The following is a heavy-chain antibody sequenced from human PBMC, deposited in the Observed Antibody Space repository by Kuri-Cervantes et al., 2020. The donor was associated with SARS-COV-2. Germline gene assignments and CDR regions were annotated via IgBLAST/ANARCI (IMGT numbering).Heavy chain of an antibody. CDR1: GGSISSGSYY. V-gene: IGHV4-61*02. CDR2: IYTSGST. D-gene: IGHD5-24*01. J-gene: IGHJ3*02. Sequence: SETLSLTCTVSGGSISSGSYYWSWIRQPAGKGLGWIGRIYTSGSTNYNPSLKSRVTISVDTSKNQFSLKLSSVTAADTAVYYCARVRRWLQSNDAFDIWGQGTMVTVSS. CDR3: ARVRRWLQSNDAFDI.